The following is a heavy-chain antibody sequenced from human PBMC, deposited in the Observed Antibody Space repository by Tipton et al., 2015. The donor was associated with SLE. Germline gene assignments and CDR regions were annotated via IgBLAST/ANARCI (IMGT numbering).Heavy chain of an antibody. J-gene: IGHJ4*02. Sequence: TLSLTCTVSGGSISSSSYYWGLIRQPPGKRLEWIGSIYYSGSTYYNPSLRSRVTISVDTSKNQFSLKLRSVTAADTAVYYCARRLAAAGPHFDHSGQGTLGTVSS. CDR2: IYYSGST. CDR1: GGSISSSSYY. CDR3: ARRLAAAGPHFDH. D-gene: IGHD6-13*01. V-gene: IGHV4-39*07.